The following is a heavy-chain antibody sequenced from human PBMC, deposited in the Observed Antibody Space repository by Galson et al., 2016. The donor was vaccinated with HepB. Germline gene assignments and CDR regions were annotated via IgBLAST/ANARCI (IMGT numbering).Heavy chain of an antibody. CDR1: GGSLSDNY. CDR2: INHSGST. Sequence: ETLSLTCGVFGGSLSDNYWSWIRQPPGKELEWIAEINHSGSTNYNPSLKSRVTIVVDTAKNQVSLKLRSVTAADTAVYYCARCLRGRGGPEGLLDPWGQGILVTVSS. D-gene: IGHD3-10*01. CDR3: ARCLRGRGGPEGLLDP. V-gene: IGHV4-34*01. J-gene: IGHJ5*02.